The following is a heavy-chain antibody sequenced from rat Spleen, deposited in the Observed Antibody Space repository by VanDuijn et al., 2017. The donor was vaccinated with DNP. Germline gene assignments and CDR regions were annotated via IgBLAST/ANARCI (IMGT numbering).Heavy chain of an antibody. CDR3: ARPMDYYSGGFAY. CDR2: ISYDGDTT. Sequence: EVQLVESGGGLVQPGGSLKLSCTASGFSFSDYYMAWVRQTPTKGLEWVAYISYDGDTTYSGDSVKGRFTISRDNAKSTLYLQMNSLRSEDMATYYCARPMDYYSGGFAYWGQGTLVTVSS. CDR1: GFSFSDYY. D-gene: IGHD1-1*01. J-gene: IGHJ3*01. V-gene: IGHV5-22*01.